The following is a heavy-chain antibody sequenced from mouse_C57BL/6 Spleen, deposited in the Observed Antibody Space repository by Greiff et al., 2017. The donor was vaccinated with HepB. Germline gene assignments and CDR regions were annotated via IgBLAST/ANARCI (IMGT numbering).Heavy chain of an antibody. CDR1: GYTFTSYG. D-gene: IGHD4-1*01. CDR2: MYPRSGNN. J-gene: IGHJ2*01. V-gene: IGHV1-81*01. CDR3: ARSSKLYYFDY. Sequence: VQLQQSGAELARPGASVKLSCKASGYTFTSYGISWVKQRTGQGLEWIGEMYPRSGNNYYNGKFKGKATLTADKYSSTAYMAHRSLTSEDSAVYVFARSSKLYYFDYWGQGTTLTAAS.